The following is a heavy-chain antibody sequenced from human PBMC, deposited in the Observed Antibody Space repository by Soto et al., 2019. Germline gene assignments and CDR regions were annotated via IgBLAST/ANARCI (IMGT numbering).Heavy chain of an antibody. J-gene: IGHJ4*02. CDR1: GGSISSGDYY. D-gene: IGHD3-10*01. CDR3: TRGLHSGDAFDY. V-gene: IGHV4-30-4*01. CDR2: IYYSGST. Sequence: QVQLQESGPGLVKPSQTLSLICTVSGGSISSGDYYWSWIRQPPGKGLEWIGYIYYSGSTYYNPSLKSRVTISVDTSKNQFSLKLSSVTAADTAVYYCTRGLHSGDAFDYWGQGTLVTVSS.